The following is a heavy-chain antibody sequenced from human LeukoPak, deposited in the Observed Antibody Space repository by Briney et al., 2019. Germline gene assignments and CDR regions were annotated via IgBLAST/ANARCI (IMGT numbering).Heavy chain of an antibody. CDR2: ITASSSTE. D-gene: IGHD3-10*01. V-gene: IGHV3-48*01. Sequence: GGSLRLSCAASGFTFSSSSMNWVRQAPGKGLEWVSYITASSSTEYYADSVKGRFTISRDNAKNTLYLQMNSLRAEDTAVYYCASSGALLWPRFDPWGQGTLVTVSS. CDR1: GFTFSSSS. CDR3: ASSGALLWPRFDP. J-gene: IGHJ5*02.